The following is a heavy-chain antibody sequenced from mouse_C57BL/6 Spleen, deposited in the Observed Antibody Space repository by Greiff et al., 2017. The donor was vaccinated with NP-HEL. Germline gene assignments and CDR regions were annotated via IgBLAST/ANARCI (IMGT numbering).Heavy chain of an antibody. V-gene: IGHV5-4*01. D-gene: IGHD3-1*01. CDR2: ISDGGSYT. CDR1: GFTFSSYA. J-gene: IGHJ4*01. Sequence: EVQGVESGGGLVKPGGSLKLSCAASGFTFSSYAMSWVRQTPEKRLEWVATISDGGSYTYYPDNVKGRFTISRDNAKNNLYLQMSHLKSEDTAMYYCARDRDYYAMDYWGQGTSVTVSS. CDR3: ARDRDYYAMDY.